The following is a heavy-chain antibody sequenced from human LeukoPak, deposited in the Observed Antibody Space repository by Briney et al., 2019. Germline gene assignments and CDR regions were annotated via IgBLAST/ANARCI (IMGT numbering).Heavy chain of an antibody. Sequence: GGSLRLSCAASGFTFSSYWMSWVRQAPGKGLEWVAYIKQDGSEKYYVDSVKGRFTISRDNAKNSLYLQMNSLRAEDTAVYYCARETTTMVRGVINDYYGMDVWGKGTTVTVSS. CDR2: IKQDGSEK. V-gene: IGHV3-7*03. D-gene: IGHD3-10*01. CDR1: GFTFSSYW. J-gene: IGHJ6*04. CDR3: ARETTTMVRGVINDYYGMDV.